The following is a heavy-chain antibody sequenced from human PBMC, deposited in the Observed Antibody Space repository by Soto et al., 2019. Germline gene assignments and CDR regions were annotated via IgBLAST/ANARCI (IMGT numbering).Heavy chain of an antibody. CDR3: AKFDSSGYYPNYFDY. CDR1: GFTFSSSG. V-gene: IGHV3-30*18. CDR2: ISYDGSNI. Sequence: QVQLVESGGGVVQPGRSLRLSCAASGFTFSSSGMHWVRQAPGKGLEWVAVISYDGSNIYYADSVKGRFTISRDNSKNRLYLQMNSLRAEDTAVYYCAKFDSSGYYPNYFDYWGQGTLLTVSS. D-gene: IGHD3-22*01. J-gene: IGHJ4*02.